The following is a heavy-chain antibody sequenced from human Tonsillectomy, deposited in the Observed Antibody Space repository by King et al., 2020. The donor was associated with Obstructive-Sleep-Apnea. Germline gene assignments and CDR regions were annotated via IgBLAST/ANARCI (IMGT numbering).Heavy chain of an antibody. Sequence: VQLVQSGAEVKKPGASVKVSCKASGYTFSSYGISWVRQAPGQGLEWMGWISAYNGNTNYAQKFQGRVTMTTDTSTSKASMELRSLRADDTAVYYCARDGVLRFLEWFRKYGMDVWGQGTTVTVSS. D-gene: IGHD3-3*01. J-gene: IGHJ6*02. CDR3: ARDGVLRFLEWFRKYGMDV. V-gene: IGHV1-18*04. CDR2: ISAYNGNT. CDR1: GYTFSSYG.